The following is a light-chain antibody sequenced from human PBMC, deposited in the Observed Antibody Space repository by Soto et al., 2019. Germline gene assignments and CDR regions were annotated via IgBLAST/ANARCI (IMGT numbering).Light chain of an antibody. V-gene: IGKV1-5*01. J-gene: IGKJ2*01. CDR3: QQYNNSSTYT. CDR2: DAS. CDR1: QSISTW. Sequence: DIQMTQSPSTLSASVGDRVTITCRASQSISTWLAWYQQKPGKAPKPLIYDASSLESGVPSRFSGSGSGTEFILTISSLQPDDFATYYCQQYNNSSTYTFGPGTKLEIK.